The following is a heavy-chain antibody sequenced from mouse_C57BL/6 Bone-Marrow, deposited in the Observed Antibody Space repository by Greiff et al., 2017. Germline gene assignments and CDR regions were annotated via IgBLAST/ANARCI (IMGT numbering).Heavy chain of an antibody. V-gene: IGHV3-6*01. D-gene: IGHD2-4*01. CDR3: AGERWDYDDPFDY. J-gene: IGHJ2*01. Sequence: EVQLQQSGPGLVKPSQSLSLTCSVTGYSITSGYYWNWIRQFPGNKLEWMGYISYDGSNNYNPSLKNRISITRDTSKNQFFLKLNSVTTEDTATYYCAGERWDYDDPFDYWGQGTTLTVSS. CDR2: ISYDGSN. CDR1: GYSITSGYY.